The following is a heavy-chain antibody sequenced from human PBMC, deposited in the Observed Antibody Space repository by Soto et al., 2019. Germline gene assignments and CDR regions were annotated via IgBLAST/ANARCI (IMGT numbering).Heavy chain of an antibody. V-gene: IGHV4-59*01. CDR2: IYYSGST. CDR3: ARDPDP. CDR1: GGSISSYY. J-gene: IGHJ5*02. Sequence: SETLSLTCTVSGGSISSYYWSWIRQPPGKGLECFGYIYYSGSTNYNPSLKSRVTISVDTSKNQFSLKLSSVTAADTAVYYCARDPDPWGQGTLVTV.